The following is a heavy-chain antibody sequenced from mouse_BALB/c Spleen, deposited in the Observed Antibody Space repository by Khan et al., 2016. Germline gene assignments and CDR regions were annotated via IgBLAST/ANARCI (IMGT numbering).Heavy chain of an antibody. CDR2: ISSGGTT. Sequence: EVELVESGGGLVKPGGSLKLSCAASAFTFSTYAMSWVRQTPEKRLEWVASISSGGTTYYPDSLKGRFTISRDNARNILYVQMSSLRSEDTAMYYCARGGTTVVDYFDYWGQGTTLTVSS. V-gene: IGHV5-6-5*01. D-gene: IGHD1-1*01. J-gene: IGHJ2*01. CDR1: AFTFSTYA. CDR3: ARGGTTVVDYFDY.